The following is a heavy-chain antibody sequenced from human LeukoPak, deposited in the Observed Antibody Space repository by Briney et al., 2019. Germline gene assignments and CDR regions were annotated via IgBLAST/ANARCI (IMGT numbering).Heavy chain of an antibody. J-gene: IGHJ5*02. CDR3: ARGRRGWSKEGNWFDP. D-gene: IGHD6-19*01. CDR2: MNPNSGNT. V-gene: IGHV1-8*01. CDR1: GYTFTSYD. Sequence: ASVKVSCKASGYTFTSYDINWVRQATGQGLEWMGWMNPNSGNTGYAQKFQGRVTMTRNTSISTAYMELSSLRSEDTAVYYCARGRRGWSKEGNWFDPWGQGTLVTVSS.